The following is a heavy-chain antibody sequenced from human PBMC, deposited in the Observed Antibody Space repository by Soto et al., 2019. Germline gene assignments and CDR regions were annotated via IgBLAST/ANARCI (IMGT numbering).Heavy chain of an antibody. Sequence: PGGSLRLSCAASAFTFRSYAMHWVRQAPGKGLEWVAVISYDGTYKYYADSVKGRFTISRDNSKNTLYLQMNSLRAEDTAVYYCARDLTTYYYYGMDVWGQGTTVTVSS. CDR1: AFTFRSYA. CDR3: ARDLTTYYYYGMDV. D-gene: IGHD4-4*01. J-gene: IGHJ6*02. V-gene: IGHV3-30-3*01. CDR2: ISYDGTYK.